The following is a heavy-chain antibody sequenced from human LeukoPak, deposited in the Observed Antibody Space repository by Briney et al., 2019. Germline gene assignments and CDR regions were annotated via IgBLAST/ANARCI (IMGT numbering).Heavy chain of an antibody. V-gene: IGHV3-7*02. CDR3: ARGRYCSGGSCYLDY. D-gene: IGHD2-15*01. CDR1: GFTFSSYY. J-gene: IGHJ4*02. CDR2: IKPDGSEE. Sequence: GGSLRLSCTASGFTFSSYYMSWVRQAPGKGLEGVANIKPDGSEEYYVDSVKGRFTISRDNAKNSLYLQMNSLRAEDTAVYYCARGRYCSGGSCYLDYWGQGTLVTVSS.